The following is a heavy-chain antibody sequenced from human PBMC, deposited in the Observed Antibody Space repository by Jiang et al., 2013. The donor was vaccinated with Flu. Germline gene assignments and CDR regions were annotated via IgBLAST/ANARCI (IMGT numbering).Heavy chain of an antibody. V-gene: IGHV1-8*01. CDR1: GYTFTSYD. CDR2: MNPNSGNT. Sequence: SGAEVKKPGASVKVSCKASGYTFTSYDINWVRQATGQGLEWMGWMNPNSGNTGYAQKFQGRVTMTRNTSISTAYMELSSLRSEDTAVYYCARGNYDILTGYSPFDIWGQGTMVTVSS. CDR3: ARGNYDILTGYSPFDI. D-gene: IGHD3-9*01. J-gene: IGHJ3*02.